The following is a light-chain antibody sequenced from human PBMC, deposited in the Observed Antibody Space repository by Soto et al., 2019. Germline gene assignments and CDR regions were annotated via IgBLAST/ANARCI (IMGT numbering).Light chain of an antibody. V-gene: IGLV8-61*01. J-gene: IGLJ3*02. CDR2: NTN. CDR1: SGSVSTNYS. CDR3: VLYMGSGISV. Sequence: TVVTQEPSFSVSPGGTVTLTCGLNSGSVSTNYSPGWFQQIPGQAPRTLIYNTNTRSSGVPDRFSGSILDNKAALTITGAQADDECDYYCVLYMGSGISVFGGGTKLTVL.